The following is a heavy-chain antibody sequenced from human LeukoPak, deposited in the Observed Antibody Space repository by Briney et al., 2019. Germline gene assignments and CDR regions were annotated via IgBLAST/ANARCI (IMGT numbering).Heavy chain of an antibody. CDR1: EYNFTNYY. J-gene: IGHJ4*01. D-gene: IGHD1-1*01. V-gene: IGHV1-2*02. CDR2: IKPNSRAS. CDR3: ANSREWHDVGYFDY. Sequence: ASVKVSCKASEYNFTNYYIHWVRQAPGQGLEWMGWIKPNSRASIFAQKFQGRVTMTRDTSISTVYMELSRLKYDDTAVYYCANSREWHDVGYFDYSGQGTLITVSS.